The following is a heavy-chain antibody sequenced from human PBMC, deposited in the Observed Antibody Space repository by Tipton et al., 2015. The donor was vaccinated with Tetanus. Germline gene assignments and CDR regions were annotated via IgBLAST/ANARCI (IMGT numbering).Heavy chain of an antibody. CDR2: ILPIFGTT. V-gene: IGHV1-69*06. D-gene: IGHD3-10*01. CDR1: EGTFTSYA. CDR3: ARDYDGSEPYDY. Sequence: QLVQSGAEVKKPGSSVKISCEISEGTFTSYAFSWVRQAPGQGLEWMGTILPIFGTTNYAQKFQGRVTITADKSTRTVYMELSSLRSGDTAIYYCARDYDGSEPYDYWGQGTLVTVSS. J-gene: IGHJ4*01.